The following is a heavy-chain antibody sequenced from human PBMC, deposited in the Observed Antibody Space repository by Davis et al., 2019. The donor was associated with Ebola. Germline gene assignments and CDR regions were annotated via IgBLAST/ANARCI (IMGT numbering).Heavy chain of an antibody. J-gene: IGHJ5*02. V-gene: IGHV1-46*01. CDR2: INPSGGST. D-gene: IGHD2-15*01. Sequence: ASVKVSCKASGYTFTSYYMHWVRQAPGQGLEWMGIINPSGGSTSYAQKFQGRVTMTTDTSTSTAYMELRSLRSEDTAVYYCARVVYCSGGSCSGAGWFDPWGQGTLVTVSS. CDR1: GYTFTSYY. CDR3: ARVVYCSGGSCSGAGWFDP.